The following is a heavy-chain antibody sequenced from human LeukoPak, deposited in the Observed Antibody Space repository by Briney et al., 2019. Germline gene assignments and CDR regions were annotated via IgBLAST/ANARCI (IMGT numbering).Heavy chain of an antibody. V-gene: IGHV3-30*04. CDR3: ARGPSGYHNT. Sequence: GGSLRLSCAASGFTFSSYAMHWVRQAPGKGLEWVAVISYDGSNKYYADSVKGRFTISRDNSKNTLYLQMNSLTAEDTAIYYCARGPSGYHNTGGQGTLVAVSS. J-gene: IGHJ4*02. CDR1: GFTFSSYA. D-gene: IGHD5-12*01. CDR2: ISYDGSNK.